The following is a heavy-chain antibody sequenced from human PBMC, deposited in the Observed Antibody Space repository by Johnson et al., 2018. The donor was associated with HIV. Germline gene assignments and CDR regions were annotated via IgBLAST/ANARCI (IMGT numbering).Heavy chain of an antibody. V-gene: IGHV3-30*02. Sequence: QVQLVESGGGVVQPGGSLRLSCAASGFTFSSYGMHWVRQAPGKGLEWVAFIRYDGSNKYYADSVKGRFTTSRDNSKNTLYLQMNSLRAEDTAVYYCARDTAMVHDAFDIWGQGTMVTVSS. CDR2: IRYDGSNK. CDR3: ARDTAMVHDAFDI. D-gene: IGHD5-18*01. CDR1: GFTFSSYG. J-gene: IGHJ3*02.